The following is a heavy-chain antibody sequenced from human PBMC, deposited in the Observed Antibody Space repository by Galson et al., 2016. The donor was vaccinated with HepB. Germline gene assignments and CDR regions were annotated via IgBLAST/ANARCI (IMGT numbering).Heavy chain of an antibody. V-gene: IGHV3-23*01. CDR2: ISGSGGST. CDR1: GFTFSSYA. Sequence: SLRLSCAASGFTFSSYAMSWVRQAPGKGLEWVSAISGSGGSTYYADSVKGRVTISRDNSKNTLYLQMNSLRAEDTAVYYCAKGLKGRDYYGMYVWGQGTTVTVSS. J-gene: IGHJ6*02. CDR3: AKGLKGRDYYGMYV.